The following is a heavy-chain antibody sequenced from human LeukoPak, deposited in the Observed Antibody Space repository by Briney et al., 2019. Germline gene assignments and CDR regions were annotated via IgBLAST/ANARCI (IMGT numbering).Heavy chain of an antibody. J-gene: IGHJ4*02. CDR1: GYTFSNYY. CDR2: INPSGDST. V-gene: IGHV1-46*01. CDR3: ARGYSYGDY. D-gene: IGHD5-18*01. Sequence: GASVKVSCKASGYTFSNYYMHWVRQAPGQGLEWMGIINPSGDSTMYAQRFQDRVTMTWDTSTSTVYMELSSLRSEDTAVYYCARGYSYGDYWGQGTLVTVSS.